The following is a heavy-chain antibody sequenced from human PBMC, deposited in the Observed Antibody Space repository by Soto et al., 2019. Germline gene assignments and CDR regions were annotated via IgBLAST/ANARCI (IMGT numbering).Heavy chain of an antibody. Sequence: SETLSLTCTVSGGSISSGDYYWSWIRQPPGKGLEWIGYIYYSGSTYYNPSLKSRVTISVDTSKNQFSLKLSSVTAADTAVYYCARTQRGDHFDYWGQGTLVTVSS. V-gene: IGHV4-30-4*01. CDR2: IYYSGST. D-gene: IGHD2-21*02. CDR3: ARTQRGDHFDY. J-gene: IGHJ4*02. CDR1: GGSISSGDYY.